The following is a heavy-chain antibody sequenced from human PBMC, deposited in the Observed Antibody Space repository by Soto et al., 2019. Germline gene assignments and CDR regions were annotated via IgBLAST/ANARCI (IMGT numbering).Heavy chain of an antibody. Sequence: ALVKVSCKASGYTFTSDYIRRVRQAPGQGLEWMGIINPSGGSTSYAQKFQGRVTMTRDTSTSTVYMELSSLRSEDTAVYYCARDFRDGIAVAGDYYYGLAVWGKRTTVTVSS. CDR3: ARDFRDGIAVAGDYYYGLAV. D-gene: IGHD6-19*01. CDR1: GYTFTSDY. J-gene: IGHJ6*04. CDR2: INPSGGST. V-gene: IGHV1-46*01.